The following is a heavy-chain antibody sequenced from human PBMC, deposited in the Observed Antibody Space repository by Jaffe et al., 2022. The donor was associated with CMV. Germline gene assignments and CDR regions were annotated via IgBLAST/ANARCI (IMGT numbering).Heavy chain of an antibody. D-gene: IGHD5-18*01. V-gene: IGHV4-39*01. CDR1: GGSISSSSYY. CDR3: ARKYSYGLGAFDI. CDR2: IYYSGST. J-gene: IGHJ3*02. Sequence: QLQLQESGPGLVKPSETLSLTCTVSGGSISSSSYYWGWIRQPPGKGLEWIGSIYYSGSTYYNPSLKSRVTISVDTSKNQFSLKLSSVTAADTAVYYCARKYSYGLGAFDIWGQGTMVTVSS.